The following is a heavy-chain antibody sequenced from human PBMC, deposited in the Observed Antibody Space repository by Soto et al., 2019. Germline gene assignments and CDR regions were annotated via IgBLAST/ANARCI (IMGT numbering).Heavy chain of an antibody. V-gene: IGHV1-2*04. Sequence: ASVKVSCKASGYTFTGYYMHWVRQAPGQGLEWMGWINPNSGGTNYAQKFQGWVTMTRDTPISTAYMELSRLRSDDTAVYYCARALRYCSGGSCYSLGAYFDYWGQGTLVTVSS. D-gene: IGHD2-15*01. CDR1: GYTFTGYY. CDR2: INPNSGGT. J-gene: IGHJ4*02. CDR3: ARALRYCSGGSCYSLGAYFDY.